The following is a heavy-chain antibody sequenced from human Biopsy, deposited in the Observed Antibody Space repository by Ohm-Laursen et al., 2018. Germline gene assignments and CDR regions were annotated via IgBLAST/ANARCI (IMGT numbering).Heavy chain of an antibody. D-gene: IGHD3-22*01. CDR3: ARGDYFDSNGYFWFDP. Sequence: GTLSLTCNVSGDSISIYYWSWIRQPPGKGLEWIGNFYYSGSTNYNPSLKSRITMSLDRSKSQVSLRMNSVTAADTAVYYCARGDYFDSNGYFWFDPWGQGTLVTVSS. CDR1: GDSISIYY. J-gene: IGHJ5*02. V-gene: IGHV4-59*01. CDR2: FYYSGST.